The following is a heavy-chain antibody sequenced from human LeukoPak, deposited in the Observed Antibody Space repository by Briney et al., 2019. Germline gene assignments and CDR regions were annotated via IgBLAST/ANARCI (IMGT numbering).Heavy chain of an antibody. V-gene: IGHV3-66*01. D-gene: IGHD2-21*02. Sequence: GGSLRLSCAASGFTVSSNYMSWVRQAPGKGLEWVSVIYSGGSTYYADSVKGRFTISRDNSKNTLYLQMNSLRAEDTAVYYGARVSVVVTAIISWGQGTLVTVSS. CDR1: GFTVSSNY. CDR3: ARVSVVVTAIIS. J-gene: IGHJ4*02. CDR2: IYSGGST.